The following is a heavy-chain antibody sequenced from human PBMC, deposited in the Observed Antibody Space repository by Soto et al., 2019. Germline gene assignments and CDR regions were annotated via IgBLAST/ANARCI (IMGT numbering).Heavy chain of an antibody. CDR3: ARVKATLYRHYYFDY. CDR1: GFAFNNYG. Sequence: GGSLRLSCTVSGFAFNNYGINWVRQAPGKGLEWVSSISKSDYTYYSDSVTGRFTISRDNAKNSVSLQMNTLRLRSLTAADTAVYFCARVKATLYRHYYFDYWGQGTPVTVSS. J-gene: IGHJ4*02. V-gene: IGHV3-21*04. D-gene: IGHD5-12*01. CDR2: ISKSDYT.